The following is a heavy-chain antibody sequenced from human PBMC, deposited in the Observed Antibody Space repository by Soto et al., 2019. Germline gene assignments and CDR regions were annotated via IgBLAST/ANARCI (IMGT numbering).Heavy chain of an antibody. CDR2: ISYDGSNK. V-gene: IGHV3-30-3*01. J-gene: IGHJ4*02. Sequence: QVQLVESGGGVVQPGRSLRLSCAASGFTFSSYAMHWVRQAPDKGLEWVAVISYDGSNKYYADSVKGRFTISRDNSKNTLYLQMNSLRAEDTAVYYCARDGDHDGAPCDYWGQGTLVTVSS. D-gene: IGHD4-17*01. CDR1: GFTFSSYA. CDR3: ARDGDHDGAPCDY.